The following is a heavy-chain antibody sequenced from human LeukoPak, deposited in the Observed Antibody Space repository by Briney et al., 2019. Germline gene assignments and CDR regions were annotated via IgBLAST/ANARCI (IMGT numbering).Heavy chain of an antibody. CDR1: GFTFSTSA. CDR3: AKAPGGIVGY. V-gene: IGHV3-23*01. CDR2: ISGSAAST. J-gene: IGHJ4*02. D-gene: IGHD3-16*01. Sequence: GGSLRLSCAASGFTFSTSAMSWVRQPPGKGLGWVSAISGSAASTYYADSVKGRLTISRDNYKNTLYLQIASQRAEDPAVYYCAKAPGGIVGYWGQGALVTVSS.